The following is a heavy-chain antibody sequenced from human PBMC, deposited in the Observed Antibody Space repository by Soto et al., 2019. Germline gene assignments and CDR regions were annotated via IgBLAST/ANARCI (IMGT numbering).Heavy chain of an antibody. CDR3: ARVPYDILTGYPPYWYFDL. J-gene: IGHJ2*01. CDR2: INHSGNT. Sequence: SETLSLTCAVYGGSFSGYYWSWIRQPPGKGLEWIGEINHSGNTNYKPSHKSRVTITVDTTKNQYSQKLSSVTAADTALFYFARVPYDILTGYPPYWYFDLWGRGTLVTVSS. V-gene: IGHV4-34*01. CDR1: GGSFSGYY. D-gene: IGHD3-9*01.